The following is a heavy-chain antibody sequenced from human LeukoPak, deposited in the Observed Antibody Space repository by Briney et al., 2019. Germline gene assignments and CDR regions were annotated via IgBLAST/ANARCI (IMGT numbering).Heavy chain of an antibody. J-gene: IGHJ4*02. CDR3: ARDRGYKGHYFDY. CDR2: INPSGGST. Sequence: ASVKVSCKASGYTFTSYYMHWVRQAPGQGLEWMGIINPSGGSTSYAQKFQGRVTITRDTSASTAYMELSSLRSEDTAVYYCARDRGYKGHYFDYWGQGTLVTVSS. V-gene: IGHV1-46*01. CDR1: GYTFTSYY. D-gene: IGHD3-10*01.